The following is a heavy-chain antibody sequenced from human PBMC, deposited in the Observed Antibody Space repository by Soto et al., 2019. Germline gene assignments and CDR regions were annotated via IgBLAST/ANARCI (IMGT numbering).Heavy chain of an antibody. CDR1: GLTTHILG. CDR2: ISLYHGKT. CDR3: AICNYYGTNKNYFYL. D-gene: IGHD3-10*01. Sequence: ASVNVSCKASGLTTHILGIAWVLQAPGQGLEWMGWISLYHGKTNYAQKFQDRVTMTRDTSTSTAYMELGSLRADDTAVYYCAICNYYGTNKNYFYLWGKGNMVIVYS. J-gene: IGHJ6*04. V-gene: IGHV1-18*01.